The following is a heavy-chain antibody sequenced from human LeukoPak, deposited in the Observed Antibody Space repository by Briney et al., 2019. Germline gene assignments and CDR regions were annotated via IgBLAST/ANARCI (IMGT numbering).Heavy chain of an antibody. CDR3: ARRQTEAAGYADNGNWLDP. D-gene: IGHD5-12*01. V-gene: IGHV4-59*08. Sequence: SETLSLTCTVAGGSISSHLWNWIRQTPGKGLEWRGRISYSGSTIYTPSLKSRITISVDTSKDQFSLKLSSVTAADTAVYYCARRQTEAAGYADNGNWLDPWGQGTLVTVSP. J-gene: IGHJ5*02. CDR1: GGSISSHL. CDR2: ISYSGST.